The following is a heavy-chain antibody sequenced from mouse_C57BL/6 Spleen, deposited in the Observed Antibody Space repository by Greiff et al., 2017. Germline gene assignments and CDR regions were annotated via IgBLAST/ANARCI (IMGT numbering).Heavy chain of an antibody. J-gene: IGHJ3*01. V-gene: IGHV2-2*01. CDR2: IWSGGST. D-gene: IGHD1-1*01. Sequence: QVQLKESGPGLVQPSQSLSITCTVSGFSLTSYGVHWVRQSPGKGLEWLGVIWSGGSTDYNAAFISRLSISKDNSKSQVFFKMNSLQADDTAIYYCARNYGGYYGSKAWFAYWGQGTLVTVSA. CDR3: ARNYGGYYGSKAWFAY. CDR1: GFSLTSYG.